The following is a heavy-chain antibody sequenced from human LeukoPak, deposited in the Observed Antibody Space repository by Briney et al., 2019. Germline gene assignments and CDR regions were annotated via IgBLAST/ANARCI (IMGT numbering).Heavy chain of an antibody. J-gene: IGHJ5*02. CDR2: INPNSGGT. Sequence: VASVKVSCKASGYTFTSYGISWVRQAPGQGLEWMGWINPNSGGTNYAQKFQGRVTMTRDTSISTAYMELSRLRSDDTAVYYCARGAWRIQLWLVDWFDPWGQGTLVTVSS. CDR1: GYTFTSYG. CDR3: ARGAWRIQLWLVDWFDP. D-gene: IGHD5-18*01. V-gene: IGHV1-2*02.